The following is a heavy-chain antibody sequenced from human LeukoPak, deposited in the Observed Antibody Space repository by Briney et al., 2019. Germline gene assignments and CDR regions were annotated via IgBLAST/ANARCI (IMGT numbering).Heavy chain of an antibody. Sequence: SVKVSCKASGGTFGSYAISWVRQAPGQGLEWMGGIIPIFGTANYAQKFQGRVTITADESTSTAYMELSSLRSEDTAVYYCARAYGTTGTTGPTCYYYMDVWGKGTTVTVS. CDR3: ARAYGTTGTTGPTCYYYMDV. CDR1: GGTFGSYA. J-gene: IGHJ6*03. D-gene: IGHD1-1*01. V-gene: IGHV1-69*13. CDR2: IIPIFGTA.